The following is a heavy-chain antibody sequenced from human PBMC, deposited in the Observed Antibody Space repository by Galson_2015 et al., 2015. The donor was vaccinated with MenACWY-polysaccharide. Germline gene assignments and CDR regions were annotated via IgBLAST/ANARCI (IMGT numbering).Heavy chain of an antibody. J-gene: IGHJ4*02. CDR2: IHHSGNT. D-gene: IGHD4-17*01. Sequence: LTCTVSGGSISSGDYFWTWIRQSPGKGLEWIGFIHHSGNTYYNPSLESRVRMSVDTSRNQFSLRLTSVSAADTATYYCVREATVTTFDFWGQGALVSVSS. CDR1: GGSISSGDYF. V-gene: IGHV4-30-4*01. CDR3: VREATVTTFDF.